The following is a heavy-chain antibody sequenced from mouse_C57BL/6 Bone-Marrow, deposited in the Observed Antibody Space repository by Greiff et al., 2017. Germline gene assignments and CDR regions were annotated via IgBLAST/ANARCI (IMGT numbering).Heavy chain of an antibody. CDR3: ARLEGYDGPWFAY. J-gene: IGHJ3*01. D-gene: IGHD2-2*01. Sequence: QVQLQQPGTELVKPGASVKLSCKASGYTFTSYWMHWVKQRPGQGLEWIGNINPSNGGTNYNEKFKRKATLTVDKSSSTAYMQLSSLTSEDSAVYYCARLEGYDGPWFAYWGQGTLVTVSA. V-gene: IGHV1-53*01. CDR2: INPSNGGT. CDR1: GYTFTSYW.